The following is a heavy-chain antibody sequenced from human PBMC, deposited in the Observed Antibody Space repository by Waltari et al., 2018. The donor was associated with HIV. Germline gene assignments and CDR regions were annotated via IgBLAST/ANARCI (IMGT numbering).Heavy chain of an antibody. CDR2: ISWNSYII. Sequence: EMQLVESGGGLVQPGRSLRLSCAAHGFNFDHYAMYWVRQAPGKGLEWVSGISWNSYIIGYADSVKGRFTISRDNAKNSLYLQMNSLGAEDTALYYCAKDAASIHYYGMDVWGQGTTVTVS. J-gene: IGHJ6*02. V-gene: IGHV3-9*01. CDR1: GFNFDHYA. D-gene: IGHD2-2*01. CDR3: AKDAASIHYYGMDV.